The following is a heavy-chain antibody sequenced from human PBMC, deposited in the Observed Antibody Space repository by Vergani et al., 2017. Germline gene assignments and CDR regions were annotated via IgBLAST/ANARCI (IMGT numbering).Heavy chain of an antibody. CDR3: AKDGEGYSYGYRHFDY. CDR2: ISGSGGST. D-gene: IGHD5-18*01. CDR1: GFTFSSYA. J-gene: IGHJ4*02. Sequence: EVQLLESGGGLVQPGGSLRLSCAASGFTFSSYAMSWVRQAPGKGLEWVPAISGSGGSTYYADSVKGRFTISRDNSKNTLYLQMNSLRAEDTAVYYCAKDGEGYSYGYRHFDYWGQGTLVTVSS. V-gene: IGHV3-23*01.